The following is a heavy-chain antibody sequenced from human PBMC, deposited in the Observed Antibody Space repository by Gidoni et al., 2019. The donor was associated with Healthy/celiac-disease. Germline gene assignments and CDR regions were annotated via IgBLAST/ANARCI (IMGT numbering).Heavy chain of an antibody. CDR2: IYYSGST. D-gene: IGHD2-15*01. Sequence: QLQLQESGPGLVKLSETLSLTCTVSGGSISSCSYYWGWIRQPPGKGLEWIGGIYYSGSTYYNPSLKSRVTISVDTSKNQFSLKLSSVTAADTAVYYCARRVETPGYYYYMDVWGKGTTVTVSS. CDR1: GGSISSCSYY. V-gene: IGHV4-39*01. J-gene: IGHJ6*03. CDR3: ARRVETPGYYYYMDV.